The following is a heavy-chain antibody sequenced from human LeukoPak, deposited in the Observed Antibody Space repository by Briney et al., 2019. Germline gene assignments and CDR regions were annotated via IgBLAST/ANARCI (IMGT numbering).Heavy chain of an antibody. CDR1: GFTFSSYS. Sequence: SGGSLRLSCAASGFTFSSYSMNWVRQAPGKGLEWVGRIKSKTDGGTTDYAAPVKGRFTISRDDSKSTLYLQMNSLKTEDTAVYYCTMYYDFWSGRKYYYYYYGMDVWGQGTTVTVSS. D-gene: IGHD3-3*01. CDR3: TMYYDFWSGRKYYYYYYGMDV. CDR2: IKSKTDGGTT. V-gene: IGHV3-15*07. J-gene: IGHJ6*02.